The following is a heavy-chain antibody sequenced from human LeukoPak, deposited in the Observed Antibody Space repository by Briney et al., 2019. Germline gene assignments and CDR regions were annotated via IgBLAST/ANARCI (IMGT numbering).Heavy chain of an antibody. CDR3: ARGHSSGRDYYFDT. D-gene: IGHD6-19*01. Sequence: GASVKVSCKTSGYTFATYSTNWVRQAPGQGLEWMGWISGYSGSTNYAQKLQGRVTMTTDTSTTTAYMELRSLKSDDTAVYYCARGHSSGRDYYFDTWGQGTLVTVSS. CDR2: ISGYSGST. CDR1: GYTFATYS. V-gene: IGHV1-18*01. J-gene: IGHJ4*02.